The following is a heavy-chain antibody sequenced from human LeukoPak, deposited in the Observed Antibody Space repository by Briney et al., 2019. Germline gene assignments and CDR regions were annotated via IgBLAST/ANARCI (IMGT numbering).Heavy chain of an antibody. D-gene: IGHD5-18*01. V-gene: IGHV3-73*01. Sequence: GGPLRLSCAASGFTFSGSAMHWVRQASGKGLEWVGRIRSKANSYATAYAASVKGRFTISRDDSKNTAYLQMNSLKTEDTAVYYCTRPGYVDTATNPFDYWGQGTLVTVSS. J-gene: IGHJ4*02. CDR3: TRPGYVDTATNPFDY. CDR2: IRSKANSYAT. CDR1: GFTFSGSA.